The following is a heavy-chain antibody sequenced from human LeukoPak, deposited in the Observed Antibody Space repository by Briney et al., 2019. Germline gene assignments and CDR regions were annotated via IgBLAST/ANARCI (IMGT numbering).Heavy chain of an antibody. CDR1: GFTSGSYW. CDR2: IKQDGSEK. Sequence: GGSLRLTCAASGFTSGSYWMSWVRQAPGKGLEWVANIKQDGSEKYYVDSVRGRFTISRDNAKNSLYLQMNSLRAEDTAVYYCARDRGSSGWYEFDYWGQGTLVTVSS. CDR3: ARDRGSSGWYEFDY. V-gene: IGHV3-7*01. D-gene: IGHD6-19*01. J-gene: IGHJ4*02.